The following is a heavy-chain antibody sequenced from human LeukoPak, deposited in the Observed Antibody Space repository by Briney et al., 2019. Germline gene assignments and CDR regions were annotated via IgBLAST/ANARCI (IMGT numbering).Heavy chain of an antibody. Sequence: GGSLRLSCAASGFTFSNYAMSWVRQAPGKGLEWVSSINSSSSYIYYADSVKGRFTISRDNAKNSLYLQMNSLRAEDTAVYYCARYSGSYHRYFDYWGQGTLVTVSS. V-gene: IGHV3-21*01. CDR3: ARYSGSYHRYFDY. J-gene: IGHJ4*02. CDR2: INSSSSYI. CDR1: GFTFSNYA. D-gene: IGHD1-26*01.